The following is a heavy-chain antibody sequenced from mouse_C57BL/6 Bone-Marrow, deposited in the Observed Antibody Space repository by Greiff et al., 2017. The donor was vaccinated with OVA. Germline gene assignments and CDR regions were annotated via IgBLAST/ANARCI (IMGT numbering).Heavy chain of an antibody. CDR2: IDPETGGT. Sequence: QVQLQQSGAELVRPGASVTLSCKASGYTFTDYEMHWVKQTPVHGLEWIGAIDPETGGTAYNQKFKGKAILTADKSSSTAYMELRSLTSEDSAVYYCTRWDGNYDFDYWGQGTTLTVSS. J-gene: IGHJ2*01. V-gene: IGHV1-15*01. CDR1: GYTFTDYE. CDR3: TRWDGNYDFDY. D-gene: IGHD2-1*01.